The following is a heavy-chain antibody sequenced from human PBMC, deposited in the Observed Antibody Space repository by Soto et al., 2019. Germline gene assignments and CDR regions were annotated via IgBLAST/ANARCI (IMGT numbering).Heavy chain of an antibody. V-gene: IGHV4-59*01. CDR3: AGEGTSVDSYYFYGMDV. CDR2: IYYSGST. Sequence: QVQLQESGPGLVKPSETLSLTCTVSGGSISSYYWSWIRQPPGKGLEWIGYIYYSGSTNYNPSLRSGVPISVDTSKNQFSLKLSSVTAAATAVFYCAGEGTSVDSYYFYGMDVWGHGTTVTVSS. D-gene: IGHD2-8*01. CDR1: GGSISSYY. J-gene: IGHJ6*02.